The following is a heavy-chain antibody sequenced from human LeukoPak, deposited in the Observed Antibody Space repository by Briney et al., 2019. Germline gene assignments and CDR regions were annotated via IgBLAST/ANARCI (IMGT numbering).Heavy chain of an antibody. J-gene: IGHJ5*02. CDR3: AREGIAVPGRFDL. CDR1: GFTFSSYS. CDR2: ISSSSSYI. V-gene: IGHV3-21*01. Sequence: PGGSLRLSCAASGFTFSSYSMNWVRQAPGKGLEWVSSISSSSSYIYYADSVKGRFTISRDKAKNSLYLQLNSLRAEHTAVYYCAREGIAVPGRFDLWGQGTLVTVSS. D-gene: IGHD6-19*01.